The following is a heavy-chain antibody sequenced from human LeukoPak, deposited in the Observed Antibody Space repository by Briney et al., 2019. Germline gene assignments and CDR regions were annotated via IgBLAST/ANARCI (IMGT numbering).Heavy chain of an antibody. Sequence: GESLKISCSASGFTFSRHGMHWVRQAPGKGLKWVAVIWYDATNKYYADSVKGRFTVSRDNSKNTMYLQMNSLRAEDTAVYYCARCSGHVVRGDAMEVWGQGTTVTVS. J-gene: IGHJ6*02. V-gene: IGHV3-33*01. CDR2: IWYDATNK. D-gene: IGHD2-15*01. CDR3: ARCSGHVVRGDAMEV. CDR1: GFTFSRHG.